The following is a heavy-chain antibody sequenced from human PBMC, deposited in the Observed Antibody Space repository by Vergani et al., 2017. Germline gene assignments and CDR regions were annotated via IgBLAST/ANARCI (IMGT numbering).Heavy chain of an antibody. CDR1: GFTFSSYA. J-gene: IGHJ3*02. CDR3: AKDQRYYYGSGSGAFDI. Sequence: EVQLLESGGGLVQPGGSLRLSCAASGFTFSSYAMSWVRQAPGKGLEWVSAISGSGGSTYYADSVKGRFTISRDNSKNTLYLQMNSLRAEDTAVYYCAKDQRYYYGSGSGAFDIWGQGTMVTVSS. D-gene: IGHD3-10*01. CDR2: ISGSGGST. V-gene: IGHV3-23*01.